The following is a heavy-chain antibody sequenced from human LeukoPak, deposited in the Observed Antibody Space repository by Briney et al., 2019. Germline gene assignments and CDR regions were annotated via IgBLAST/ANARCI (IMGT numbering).Heavy chain of an antibody. V-gene: IGHV3-30*03. CDR2: ISYDGSNK. CDR1: GFTFSNYG. CDR3: SRARGELTSYPYYYYGMDV. J-gene: IGHJ6*04. D-gene: IGHD3-16*01. Sequence: PGRSLRLSCAASGFTFSNYGMHWVRQAPGKGLEGVAVISYDGSNKYYADSVKGRFTISRDNSKNTLYLQMNSLRAEDTAVYYCSRARGELTSYPYYYYGMDVWGKGTTVTVSS.